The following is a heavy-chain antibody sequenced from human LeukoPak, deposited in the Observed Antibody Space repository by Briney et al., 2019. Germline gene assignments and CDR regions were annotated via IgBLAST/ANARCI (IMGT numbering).Heavy chain of an antibody. CDR3: ARLSSSWSKEFDY. J-gene: IGHJ4*02. V-gene: IGHV1-2*02. D-gene: IGHD6-13*01. CDR2: INPNSGGT. Sequence: ASVKVSCKASGYTFTGYYMHWVRQAPGQGLEWMGWINPNSGGTNYAQKFQGRVAMTRDTSISTAYMELSRLRSDDTAVYYCARLSSSWSKEFDYWGQGTLVAVSS. CDR1: GYTFTGYY.